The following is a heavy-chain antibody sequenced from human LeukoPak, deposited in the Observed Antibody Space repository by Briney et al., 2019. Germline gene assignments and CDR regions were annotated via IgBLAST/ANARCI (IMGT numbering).Heavy chain of an antibody. J-gene: IGHJ4*02. CDR3: ARVRSPRYFDY. CDR2: ISSSSSYM. V-gene: IGHV3-21*01. CDR1: GFTFSHYW. Sequence: GGSLRLSCAPSGFTFSHYWMSWVRQAPGKGLEWVSSISSSSSYMYYADSVKGRFTISRDNAKNSLYLQMNSLRAEDTAVYYCARVRSPRYFDYWGQGTLVTVSS.